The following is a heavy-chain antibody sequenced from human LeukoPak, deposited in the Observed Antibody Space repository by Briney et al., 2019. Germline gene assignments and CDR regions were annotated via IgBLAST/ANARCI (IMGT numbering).Heavy chain of an antibody. CDR3: AKSGGSGSYYNSPFDY. Sequence: GGSLRLSCAASGFTFGDYAMNWVRQAPGKGLEWVSAISGSGGSTYYADSVKGRFTISRDDSKNTLYLQMNSLRAEDTAVYYCAKSGGSGSYYNSPFDYWGQGTLVTVSS. D-gene: IGHD3-10*01. J-gene: IGHJ4*02. V-gene: IGHV3-23*01. CDR1: GFTFGDYA. CDR2: ISGSGGST.